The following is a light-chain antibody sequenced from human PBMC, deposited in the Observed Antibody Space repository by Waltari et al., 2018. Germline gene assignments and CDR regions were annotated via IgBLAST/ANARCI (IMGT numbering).Light chain of an antibody. V-gene: IGLV3-21*03. Sequence: SYVLTKPPSVSLAPGKTARLTRLVNNLGSKSLPWYQHKPGQAPMLGVFDDSDRPSGIPERVSVSNSGNTATLTISRVEAGDEADYYCQVWDSSSDHIYVFGTGPKVTVL. CDR2: DDS. J-gene: IGLJ1*01. CDR1: NLGSKS. CDR3: QVWDSSSDHIYV.